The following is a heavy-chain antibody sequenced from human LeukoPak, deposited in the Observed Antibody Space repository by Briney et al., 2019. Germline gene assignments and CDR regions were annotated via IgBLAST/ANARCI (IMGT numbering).Heavy chain of an antibody. CDR1: GGSFSSYA. D-gene: IGHD6-6*01. J-gene: IGHJ4*02. CDR3: ARGVYSSSCFDY. V-gene: IGHV1-69*04. Sequence: SVNVSCKASGGSFSSYAISWVRQPPGQGLEWMGRIIPILGIANYAQMFQGRVTFTADKSTSTAYMELSSLRSEDTAVYYCARGVYSSSCFDYWGEETLVTVSS. CDR2: IIPILGIA.